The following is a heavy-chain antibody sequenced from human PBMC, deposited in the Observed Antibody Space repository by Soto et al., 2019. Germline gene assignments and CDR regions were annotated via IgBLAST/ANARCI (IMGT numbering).Heavy chain of an antibody. J-gene: IGHJ4*02. CDR1: DGSVSSGNYY. D-gene: IGHD5-12*01. CDR3: ARDSLALFDS. CDR2: IHSSGIT. V-gene: IGHV4-61*01. Sequence: SETLSLTCTVSDGSVSSGNYYWTWIRQPPGQGLQWIRSIHSSGITLYIPSLKSRVIISVDTSMNQLSLKLSSVTAADTAVYYCARDSLALFDSWGQGALVTVSS.